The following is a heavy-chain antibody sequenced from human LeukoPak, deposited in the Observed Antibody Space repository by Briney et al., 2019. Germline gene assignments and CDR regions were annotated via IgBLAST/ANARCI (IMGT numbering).Heavy chain of an antibody. J-gene: IGHJ4*02. V-gene: IGHV1-69*06. CDR2: IIPIFGTA. CDR1: GGTFSSYA. D-gene: IGHD3-22*01. Sequence: ASVKVSCKASGGTFSSYAISWVRQAPGQGLEWMGGIIPIFGTANYAQKFQGRVTITADKSTSTAYMELSSLRSEDTAVYYCARGGDYYDSSGYYYVCHYWGQGTLVTVSS. CDR3: ARGGDYYDSSGYYYVCHY.